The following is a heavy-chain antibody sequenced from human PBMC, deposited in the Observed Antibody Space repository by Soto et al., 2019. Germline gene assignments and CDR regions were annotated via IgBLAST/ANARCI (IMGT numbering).Heavy chain of an antibody. J-gene: IGHJ2*01. CDR3: ARDARSVLDWYFDL. Sequence: QVQLVESGGGVVQPGRSLRLSCAASGFTFSSYAMHWVRQAPGKGLEWVAVISYDGSNKYYADSVKGRFTISRDNSKNTLYLQMNSLRAEDTAVYYCARDARSVLDWYFDLWGRGTLVTVSS. CDR2: ISYDGSNK. V-gene: IGHV3-30-3*01. CDR1: GFTFSSYA.